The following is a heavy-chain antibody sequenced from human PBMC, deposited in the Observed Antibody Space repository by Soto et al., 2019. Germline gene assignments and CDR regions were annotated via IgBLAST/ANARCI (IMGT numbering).Heavy chain of an antibody. J-gene: IGHJ6*02. D-gene: IGHD6-13*01. CDR1: GFTFSSYA. CDR2: ISGSGGST. CDR3: AKRLLAAAAYYYYYGMDV. Sequence: GGSLRLSCAASGFTFSSYAMGWVRQAPGKGLEWVSAISGSGGSTYYADSVKGRFTISRDNSKNTLYLQMNSLRAEDTAVYYCAKRLLAAAAYYYYYGMDVWGQGTTVTVSS. V-gene: IGHV3-23*01.